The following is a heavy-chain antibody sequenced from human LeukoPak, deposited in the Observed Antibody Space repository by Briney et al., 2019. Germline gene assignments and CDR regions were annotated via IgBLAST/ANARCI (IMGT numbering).Heavy chain of an antibody. CDR1: GYTFTSYD. J-gene: IGHJ4*02. Sequence: SVKVSCKASGYTFTSYDINWVRQATGQGLEWMGGIIPIFGTANYARKFQGRVTITADESTSTAYMELSSLRSEDTAVYYCARSTYYDILTGYYAFDYWGQGTLVTVSS. D-gene: IGHD3-9*01. CDR2: IIPIFGTA. V-gene: IGHV1-69*13. CDR3: ARSTYYDILTGYYAFDY.